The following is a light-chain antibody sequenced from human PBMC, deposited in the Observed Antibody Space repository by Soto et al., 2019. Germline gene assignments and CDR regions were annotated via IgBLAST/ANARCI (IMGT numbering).Light chain of an antibody. CDR3: QQYNYYSWT. CDR2: DAS. CDR1: QPVGTW. Sequence: DIQMTQSPSTLSASVGDRVTFTCRASQPVGTWLAWYQQKPEKVPKLLIYDASTLESGVPSRFSGSGSGTEFTLTITSLQPDDFATYYCQQYNYYSWTFGQGTKVEI. J-gene: IGKJ1*01. V-gene: IGKV1-5*01.